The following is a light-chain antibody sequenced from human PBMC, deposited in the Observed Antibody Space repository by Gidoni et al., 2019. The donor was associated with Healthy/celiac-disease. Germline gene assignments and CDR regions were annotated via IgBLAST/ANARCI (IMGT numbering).Light chain of an antibody. V-gene: IGLV2-14*01. CDR1: SSDVVGYNY. Sequence: QSALTQPASVSGSPGQSITISCTGTSSDVVGYNYVSWYQQHPGKAAKLMIYEVSNRPSGVSNRFSGSKSGNTTSLTISGLQAEDEADYYCSSYTSSSTVVFGGGTKLTVL. CDR2: EVS. CDR3: SSYTSSSTVV. J-gene: IGLJ2*01.